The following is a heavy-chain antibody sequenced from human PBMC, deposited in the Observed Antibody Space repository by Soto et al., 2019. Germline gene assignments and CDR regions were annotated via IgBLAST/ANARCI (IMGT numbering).Heavy chain of an antibody. J-gene: IGHJ4*02. D-gene: IGHD2-2*01. CDR3: ARESENCSSTSCYAGVIGY. CDR1: GGTFSSYA. Sequence: QVQLVQSGAEVKKPGSSVKVSCKASGGTFSSYAISWVRQAPGQGLEWMGGIIPIFGTANYAQKFQGRVKITADESTSTAYMELSSLRSEDTAVYYCARESENCSSTSCYAGVIGYWGQGTLVTVSS. V-gene: IGHV1-69*01. CDR2: IIPIFGTA.